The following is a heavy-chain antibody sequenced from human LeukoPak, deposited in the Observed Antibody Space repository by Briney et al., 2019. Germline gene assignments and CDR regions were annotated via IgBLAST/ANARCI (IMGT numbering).Heavy chain of an antibody. CDR1: GYTVTSYD. CDR3: ARAIRGRIAARAYYFDY. D-gene: IGHD6-6*01. Sequence: ASVKVSCKASGYTVTSYDINWVRQATGQGLEWMGWMNPNSGNTGYAQKFQGRVTMTRNTSISTAYMELSSLRSEDTAVYYCARAIRGRIAARAYYFDYWGQGPLVTVSS. J-gene: IGHJ4*02. CDR2: MNPNSGNT. V-gene: IGHV1-8*01.